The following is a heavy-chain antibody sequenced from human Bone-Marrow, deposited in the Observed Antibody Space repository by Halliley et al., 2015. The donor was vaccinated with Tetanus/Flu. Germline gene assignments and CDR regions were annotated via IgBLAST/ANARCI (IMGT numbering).Heavy chain of an antibody. J-gene: IGHJ3*02. CDR2: IYYSGRT. D-gene: IGHD1-26*01. V-gene: IGHV4-39*01. Sequence: TLSLTCIVSGGSFNTTGHYWGWIRQPPGKGLEWMGGIYYSGRTFYKPSLESRVTISVGTSKNQFSLNLSSVTAADTAVYYCARHGTIAQDAFDIWGQGAMVTVSP. CDR3: ARHGTIAQDAFDI. CDR1: GGSFNTTGHY.